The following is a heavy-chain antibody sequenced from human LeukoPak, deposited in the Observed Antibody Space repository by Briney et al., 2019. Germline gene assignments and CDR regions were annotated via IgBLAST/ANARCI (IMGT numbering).Heavy chain of an antibody. Sequence: ASVKVSCKASGFTFSGYYLHRVRQAPGQGLEWVGWINPNSGGTSSAQKFQGRVTMTRDTSLSTAYMELSRLGSDDTAIFYCARGGYSTTWGVSDYWGQGTLVTVSS. J-gene: IGHJ4*02. CDR3: ARGGYSTTWGVSDY. CDR1: GFTFSGYY. D-gene: IGHD2/OR15-2a*01. CDR2: INPNSGGT. V-gene: IGHV1-2*02.